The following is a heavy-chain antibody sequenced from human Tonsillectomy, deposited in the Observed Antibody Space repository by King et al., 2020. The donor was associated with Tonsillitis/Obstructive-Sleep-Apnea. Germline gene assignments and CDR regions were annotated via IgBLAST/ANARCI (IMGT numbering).Heavy chain of an antibody. J-gene: IGHJ4*02. D-gene: IGHD2-2*01. CDR2: IYYSGST. CDR1: GGSISSYY. V-gene: IGHV4-59*08. CDR3: ARQGEPLSTSRRMAWDY. Sequence: VQLQESGPGLVKPSETLSLTCTVSGGSISSYYWSWIRQPPGKGLEWLGYIYYSGSTNYNPSLKSRVTISVDTSKNQFSLKLSSVTAADTAVYYCARQGEPLSTSRRMAWDYWGQGTLGTVSS.